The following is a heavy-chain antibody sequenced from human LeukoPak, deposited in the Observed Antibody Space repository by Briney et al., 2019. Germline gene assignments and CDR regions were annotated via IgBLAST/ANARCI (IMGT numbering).Heavy chain of an antibody. CDR3: ARMTVSGRDNWFDP. D-gene: IGHD6-19*01. Sequence: GASVKVSCKASGYTFTSFDINWVRQAPGQGLEWMGWLNPNSGNTGHAQKFQGRVTITRNTPINTAYMELSSLTSEDTAVYYCARMTVSGRDNWFDPWGQGTLVTVSS. CDR2: LNPNSGNT. J-gene: IGHJ5*02. V-gene: IGHV1-8*03. CDR1: GYTFTSFD.